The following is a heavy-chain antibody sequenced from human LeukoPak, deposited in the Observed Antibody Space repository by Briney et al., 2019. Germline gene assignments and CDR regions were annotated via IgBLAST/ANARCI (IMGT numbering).Heavy chain of an antibody. Sequence: PGGSPRLSCAAAGFAFSSYWMTWVRQAPGKGLEWVANIKQDGSDKYYVDSVKGRFTVSRDNAKNSLYLEMNSLRADDTAVYYCARGASWNYYYYMDVWGKGTTVTVSS. CDR1: GFAFSSYW. CDR3: ARGASWNYYYYMDV. V-gene: IGHV3-7*01. D-gene: IGHD2-2*01. CDR2: IKQDGSDK. J-gene: IGHJ6*03.